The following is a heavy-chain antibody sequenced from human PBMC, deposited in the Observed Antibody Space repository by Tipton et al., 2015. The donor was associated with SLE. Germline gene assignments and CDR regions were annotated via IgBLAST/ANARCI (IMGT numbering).Heavy chain of an antibody. Sequence: QLVQSGAEVKKPGASVKVSCEASGYTFTSYGVAWVRQAPGQGLEWMGWVSGYNGNTNYAQTFRGRVTMTTDTSTSTAYMELTSLRSDDTAVYYCAKESLVGGTLWDWGQGTLVTVSS. CDR1: GYTFTSYG. V-gene: IGHV1-18*01. J-gene: IGHJ4*02. CDR2: VSGYNGNT. D-gene: IGHD1-26*01. CDR3: AKESLVGGTLWD.